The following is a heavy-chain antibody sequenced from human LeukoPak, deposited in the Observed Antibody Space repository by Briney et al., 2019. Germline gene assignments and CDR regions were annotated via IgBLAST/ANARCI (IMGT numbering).Heavy chain of an antibody. J-gene: IGHJ4*02. D-gene: IGHD3-22*01. V-gene: IGHV4-34*01. CDR2: IYYSGST. CDR3: ARDGGRNYDSSGYYGY. CDR1: GGSFSGYY. Sequence: SETLSLTCAVYGGSFSGYYWSWIRQPPGKGLEWIGYIYYSGSTYYNPSLKSRVTISVDTSKNQFSLKLSSVTAADTAVYYCARDGGRNYDSSGYYGYWGQGTLVTVSS.